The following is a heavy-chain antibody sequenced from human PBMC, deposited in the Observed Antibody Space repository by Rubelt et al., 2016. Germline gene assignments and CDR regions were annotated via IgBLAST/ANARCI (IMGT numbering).Heavy chain of an antibody. Sequence: QVQLQESGPGLATSSQTLSLTCTVSGGYITSGGYYWTWIRQHPGKGLEWIGYIFSSGSTFYNPSLNSRITISLDRSKNQFSLELTAVTAADTAVYYWASASFEYGDPGYYRDIWGKGTPVTVSS. CDR3: ASASFEYGDPGYYRDI. J-gene: IGHJ6*03. CDR1: GGYITSGGYY. D-gene: IGHD4-17*01. V-gene: IGHV4-31*03. CDR2: IFSSGST.